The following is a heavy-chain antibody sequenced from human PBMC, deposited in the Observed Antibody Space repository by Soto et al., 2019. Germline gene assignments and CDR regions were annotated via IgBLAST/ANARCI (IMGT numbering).Heavy chain of an antibody. Sequence: VSGGSSVSVGYCWSWTRQHPGKGLEWIGYIYYSGSTYYNPSLKSRVTISVDTSKNQFSLKLSSVTAADPAVYYCARDLNYCDIWVHRTMVTVS. CDR3: ARDLNYCDI. CDR2: IYYSGST. V-gene: IGHV4-31*02. J-gene: IGHJ3*02. CDR1: GGSSVSVGYC. D-gene: IGHD4-4*01.